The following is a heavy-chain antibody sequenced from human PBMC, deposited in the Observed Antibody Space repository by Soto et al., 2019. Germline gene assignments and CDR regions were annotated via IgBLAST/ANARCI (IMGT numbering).Heavy chain of an antibody. J-gene: IGHJ5*02. CDR1: GGTSTIYT. CDR2: IVPTLRIT. CDR3: ATDKYGAGCGGVHS. V-gene: IGHV1-69*08. D-gene: IGHD3-16*01. Sequence: QVQLVQSGAEVKKPGASLRVSCETSGGTSTIYTITWVRQAPGQGLQWMGSIVPTLRITNYAQEFQGRPTLCADSSTSTAHIELTSLTSADTAVCYCATDKYGAGCGGVHSWGQGPLVTVSS.